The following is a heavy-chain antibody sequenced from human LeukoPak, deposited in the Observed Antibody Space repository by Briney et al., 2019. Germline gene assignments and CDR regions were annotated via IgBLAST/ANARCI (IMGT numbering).Heavy chain of an antibody. V-gene: IGHV3-21*01. Sequence: GGSLRLSCAASGFTFSLYSMNWVRQAPGKGLEWVSSISSRTNYIVYADSVKGRFIISRDDARNSLSLQMNTLRAEDTAIYYFARESSSNTAFDYWGQGILVTVSS. CDR2: ISSRTNYI. CDR3: ARESSSNTAFDY. D-gene: IGHD5-18*01. J-gene: IGHJ4*02. CDR1: GFTFSLYS.